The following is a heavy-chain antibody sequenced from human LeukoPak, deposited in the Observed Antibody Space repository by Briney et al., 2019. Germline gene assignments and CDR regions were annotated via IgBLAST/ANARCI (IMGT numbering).Heavy chain of an antibody. CDR3: ATSTAAAGTD. CDR2: IKQDGSEK. D-gene: IGHD6-13*01. V-gene: IGHV3-7*03. J-gene: IGHJ4*02. CDR1: GFTFSNLW. Sequence: GGSLRLSCAASGFTFSNLWISWVRQAPGKGLKWVANIKQDGSEKYYVDSVKGRFTISRDNAQNSLYLQMNSLRAEDTAIYYCATSTAAAGTDWGQGTLVTVSS.